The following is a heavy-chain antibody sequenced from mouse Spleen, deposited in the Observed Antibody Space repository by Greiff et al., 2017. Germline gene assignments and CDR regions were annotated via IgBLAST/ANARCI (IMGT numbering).Heavy chain of an antibody. CDR2: INPSSGYT. D-gene: IGHD2-5*01. CDR3: ARGDYSNPWFAY. V-gene: IGHV1-4*01. Sequence: QVQLQQSGAELARPGASVKMSCKASGYTFTSYTMHWVKQRPGQGLEWIGYINPSSGYTKYNQKFKDKATLTADKSSSTAYMQLSSLTSEDSAVYYCARGDYSNPWFAYWGQGTLVTVSA. CDR1: GYTFTSYT. J-gene: IGHJ3*01.